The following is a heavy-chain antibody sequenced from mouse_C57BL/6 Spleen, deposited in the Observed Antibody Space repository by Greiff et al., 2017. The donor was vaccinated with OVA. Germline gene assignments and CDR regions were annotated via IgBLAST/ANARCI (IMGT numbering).Heavy chain of an antibody. CDR2: IRNKANNHAT. CDR1: GFTFSDAW. Sequence: EVQVVESGGGLVQPGGSMKLSCAASGFTFSDAWMDWVRQSPEKGLEWVADIRNKANNHATYYAESVKGRFTISRDESKSSVYLQMNSLRAEDTGIYYGTAWDLAWFAYWGQGTLVTVSA. D-gene: IGHD4-1*01. CDR3: TAWDLAWFAY. V-gene: IGHV6-6*01. J-gene: IGHJ3*01.